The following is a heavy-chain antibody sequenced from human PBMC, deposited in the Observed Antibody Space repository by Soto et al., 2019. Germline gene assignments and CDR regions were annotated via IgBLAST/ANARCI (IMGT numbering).Heavy chain of an antibody. CDR1: GFTFSSYA. Sequence: GGSLRLSCAASGFTFSSYAMSWVRQAPGKGLEWVSAISGSGGSTYYADSVKGRFTISRDNSKNTLYLQMNSLRAEDTAVYYCAKGGKSYSSSFYYYYGMDVWGQGTTVTVS. J-gene: IGHJ6*02. CDR2: ISGSGGST. D-gene: IGHD6-6*01. V-gene: IGHV3-23*01. CDR3: AKGGKSYSSSFYYYYGMDV.